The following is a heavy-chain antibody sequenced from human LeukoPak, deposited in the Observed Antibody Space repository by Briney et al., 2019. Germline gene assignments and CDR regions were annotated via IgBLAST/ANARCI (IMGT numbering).Heavy chain of an antibody. CDR3: AKDLYGSGSYYYYGMDV. V-gene: IGHV3-9*01. CDR2: ISWNSGSI. Sequence: SGRSLRLSCAASGFTFDDYAMHWVRHAPGKGLEWVSGISWNSGSIGYADSVKGRFTISRDNAKNSLYLQMNSLRAEDTALYYCAKDLYGSGSYYYYGMDVWGQGTTVTVSS. CDR1: GFTFDDYA. J-gene: IGHJ6*02. D-gene: IGHD3-10*01.